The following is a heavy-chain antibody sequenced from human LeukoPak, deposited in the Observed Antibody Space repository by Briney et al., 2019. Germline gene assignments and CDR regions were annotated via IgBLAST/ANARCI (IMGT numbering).Heavy chain of an antibody. D-gene: IGHD6-19*01. Sequence: PGGSLRLSCAASGFTFSDYYTSWIRQAPGKGLEWVSYISSSSSYTNYADSVKGRFIISRDNAKNSLYLQMNSLRAEDTAVYYCARERMAGTSDYWGQGTLVTVSS. CDR1: GFTFSDYY. J-gene: IGHJ4*02. CDR2: ISSSSSYT. CDR3: ARERMAGTSDY. V-gene: IGHV3-11*06.